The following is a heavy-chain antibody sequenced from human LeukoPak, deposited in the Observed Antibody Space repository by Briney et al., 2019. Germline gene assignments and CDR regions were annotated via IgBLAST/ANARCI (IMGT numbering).Heavy chain of an antibody. D-gene: IGHD6-13*01. Sequence: PGRSLRLSCAASGFTFDDYAMHWVRQAPGKGLEWVSGISWNSGSIGYADSVKGRFTISRDSAKNSLYLQMNSLRAEDTALYYCATAAAGSFDYWGQGTLVTVSS. CDR1: GFTFDDYA. CDR3: ATAAAGSFDY. V-gene: IGHV3-9*01. J-gene: IGHJ4*02. CDR2: ISWNSGSI.